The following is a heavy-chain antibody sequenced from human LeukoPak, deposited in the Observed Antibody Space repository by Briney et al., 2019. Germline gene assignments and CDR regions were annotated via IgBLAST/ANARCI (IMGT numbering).Heavy chain of an antibody. CDR1: GYTFTSYY. V-gene: IGHV1-46*01. D-gene: IGHD3-22*01. Sequence: ASVKVSCKASGYTFTSYYMHWVRQAPGQGLEWMGIINPSGGSTSYAQKFQGRVTMTEDTSTDTAYMELSSLRSEDTAVYYCATVAYYYDSSGYYFQYWGQGTLVTVSS. CDR2: INPSGGST. CDR3: ATVAYYYDSSGYYFQY. J-gene: IGHJ1*01.